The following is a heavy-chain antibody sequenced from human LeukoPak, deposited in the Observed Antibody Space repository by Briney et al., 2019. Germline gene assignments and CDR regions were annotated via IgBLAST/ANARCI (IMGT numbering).Heavy chain of an antibody. J-gene: IGHJ4*02. CDR2: ISFDATNK. CDR1: GFTFSSYG. Sequence: PGRSLRLSCAASGFTFSSYGMHWVRQAPGKGLEWVAVISFDATNKYYADSVKGRFTISRDNSKNTLYLQMNSLRAEDTAVYYCARDPLNYDSSGYIRYYFDYWGQGTLVTVSS. CDR3: ARDPLNYDSSGYIRYYFDY. V-gene: IGHV3-30*03. D-gene: IGHD3-22*01.